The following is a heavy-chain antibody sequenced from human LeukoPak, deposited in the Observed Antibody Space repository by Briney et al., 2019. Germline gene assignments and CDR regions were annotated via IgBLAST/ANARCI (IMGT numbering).Heavy chain of an antibody. D-gene: IGHD2-21*01. Sequence: PGGSLRPSCAASGFTVSSNYMSWVRQAPGKGLEWVSVIYSGGSTYYEDSVKGRFITSRDKSKNTLYLQMNSLRAADTAVYYCAREGVIGKEGYWGQGSLVTVSS. J-gene: IGHJ4*02. CDR3: AREGVIGKEGY. V-gene: IGHV3-66*01. CDR2: IYSGGST. CDR1: GFTVSSNY.